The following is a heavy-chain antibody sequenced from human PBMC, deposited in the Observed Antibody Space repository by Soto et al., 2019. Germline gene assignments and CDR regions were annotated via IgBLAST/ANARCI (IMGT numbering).Heavy chain of an antibody. V-gene: IGHV4-34*01. Sequence: SETLSLTCAVYGGSFSGYYWSWIRQPPGKGLEWIGEINHSGSTNYNPSLKSRVTISVDTSKNQFSLKLSSVTAADTAVYYCARRPSAGTSSYFDYWGQGTLVTVS. CDR2: INHSGST. J-gene: IGHJ4*02. CDR3: ARRPSAGTSSYFDY. CDR1: GGSFSGYY. D-gene: IGHD6-13*01.